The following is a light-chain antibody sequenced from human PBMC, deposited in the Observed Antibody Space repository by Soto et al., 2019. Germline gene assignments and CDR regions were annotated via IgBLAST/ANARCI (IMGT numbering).Light chain of an antibody. CDR2: AAS. CDR3: QQYCSTPRT. Sequence: AVRMTQSPSALSAYTGDRVTITCRASQGISSYLTWYQQKPGKAPKLLIYAASTLQSGVPSRFSGSGSGTDFTLTISSLQPEDFAAYYCQQYCSTPRTFGQGTKVDIK. CDR1: QGISSY. J-gene: IGKJ1*01. V-gene: IGKV1-8*01.